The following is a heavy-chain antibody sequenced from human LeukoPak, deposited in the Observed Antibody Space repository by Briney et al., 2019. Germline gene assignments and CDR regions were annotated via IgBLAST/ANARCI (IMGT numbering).Heavy chain of an antibody. CDR1: GFTFSSYS. D-gene: IGHD6-19*01. J-gene: IGHJ3*02. V-gene: IGHV3-21*01. CDR3: ECSSGWDDAFDI. CDR2: ISSSSSYI. Sequence: PGGSLRPSCAASGFTFSSYSMNWVRQAPGKGLEWVSSISSSSSYIYYADSVKGRFTISRDNAKNSLYLQMNSLRAEDTAVYYCECSSGWDDAFDIWGQGTMVTVSS.